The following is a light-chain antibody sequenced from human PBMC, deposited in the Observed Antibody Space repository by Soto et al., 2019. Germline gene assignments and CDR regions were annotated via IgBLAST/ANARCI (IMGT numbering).Light chain of an antibody. Sequence: DIQMTQSPSSLSASVGDRVTITCRASQSISSYLNWYQQKPGKAPKLLIYAASSLQSGVPSRFSGSGPGTDFTLTISRLQPEDFATYYCQQSYSTPRTFGQGTKVEIK. J-gene: IGKJ1*01. CDR3: QQSYSTPRT. V-gene: IGKV1-39*01. CDR2: AAS. CDR1: QSISSY.